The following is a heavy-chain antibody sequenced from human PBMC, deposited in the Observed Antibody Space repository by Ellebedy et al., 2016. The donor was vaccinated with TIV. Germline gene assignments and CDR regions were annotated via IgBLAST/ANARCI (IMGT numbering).Heavy chain of an antibody. J-gene: IGHJ4*02. CDR2: IYYSGST. CDR3: ARVQPTTVTRGPSYFDY. CDR1: GGSISSSNYY. Sequence: SETLSLTXIVSGGSISSSNYYWGWIRQPPGKGLEWIGTIYYSGSTYYNLSLKSRVTISVDTSKNQFSLRLSSVTAADTAVYYCARVQPTTVTRGPSYFDYWGQGTLVTVSS. D-gene: IGHD4-17*01. V-gene: IGHV4-39*07.